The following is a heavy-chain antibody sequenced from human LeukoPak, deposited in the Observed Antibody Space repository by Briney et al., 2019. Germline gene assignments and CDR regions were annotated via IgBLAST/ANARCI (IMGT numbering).Heavy chain of an antibody. D-gene: IGHD2-2*01. V-gene: IGHV5-51*01. Sequence: GESLKISCKASGYSFTNYWIGWVRQMPGKGLEWMGIIYPGDSDTRYGPSFQGQVTISADKSISTAYLQWSSLKASDTAMYYCARGDCGSTSCYGPSGWFDPWGQGTLATVSS. J-gene: IGHJ5*02. CDR1: GYSFTNYW. CDR2: IYPGDSDT. CDR3: ARGDCGSTSCYGPSGWFDP.